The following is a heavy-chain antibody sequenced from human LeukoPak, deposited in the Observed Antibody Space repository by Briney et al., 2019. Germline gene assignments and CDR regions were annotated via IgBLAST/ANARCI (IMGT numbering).Heavy chain of an antibody. D-gene: IGHD6-13*01. CDR3: ARGVYIAAAQYAY. V-gene: IGHV4-59*08. CDR2: IHYSGST. CDR1: DGSISGYY. J-gene: IGHJ4*02. Sequence: PSETLSLTCTVSDGSISGYYWSWIRQPPGKALEWIGYIHYSGSTNYNPSLKSRVTISVDTSKNHFSLKLSSVTAADTAVYYCARGVYIAAAQYAYWGQGTLVTVSS.